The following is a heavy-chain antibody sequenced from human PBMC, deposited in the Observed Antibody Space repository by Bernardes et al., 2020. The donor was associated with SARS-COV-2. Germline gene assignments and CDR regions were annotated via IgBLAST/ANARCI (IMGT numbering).Heavy chain of an antibody. CDR2: INPDASST. Sequence: VGSLSLSCAASGFTFSRYWMHWGRQVPGKGLVWVSRINPDASSTDYADSVKGRFTISRDNARNTVYLQMNSLRTEDTCVFYCATGGDGKTAPGMDVWGQGTTVTVSS. CDR3: ATGGDGKTAPGMDV. V-gene: IGHV3-74*01. J-gene: IGHJ6*02. CDR1: GFTFSRYW. D-gene: IGHD3-16*01.